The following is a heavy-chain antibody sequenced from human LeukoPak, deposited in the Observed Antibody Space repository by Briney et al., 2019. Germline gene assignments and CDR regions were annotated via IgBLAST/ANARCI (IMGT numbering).Heavy chain of an antibody. CDR3: AREGDSYKILPFDY. J-gene: IGHJ4*02. V-gene: IGHV1-2*06. D-gene: IGHD5-24*01. CDR2: INPNSGGT. Sequence: AASVKVSCKASGYTFTGYYMHWVRQAPGQGLEWMGRINPNSGGTNYAQKFQGRVTMTRDTSISTAYMELSRLRSDDTAVYYCAREGDSYKILPFDYRGQGTLVTVSS. CDR1: GYTFTGYY.